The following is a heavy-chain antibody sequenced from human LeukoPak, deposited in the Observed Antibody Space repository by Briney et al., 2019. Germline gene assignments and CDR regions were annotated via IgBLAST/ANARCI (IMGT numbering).Heavy chain of an antibody. J-gene: IGHJ5*02. D-gene: IGHD2-8*01. CDR1: GFTFSRSW. V-gene: IGHV3-74*01. CDR2: INSDGSST. Sequence: GGSLRHSCVHSGFTFSRSWLQSVRQGPGKGLVWVSRINSDGSSTSYADSVKGRFTISRDNAKNTLYLQMNSLRAEDTAVYYCARAFSTWCYSCGQGSLVTVSS. CDR3: ARAFSTWCYS.